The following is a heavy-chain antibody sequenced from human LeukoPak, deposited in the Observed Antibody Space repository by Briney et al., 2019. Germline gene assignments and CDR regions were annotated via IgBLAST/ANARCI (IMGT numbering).Heavy chain of an antibody. J-gene: IGHJ2*01. CDR3: ARLMFIAVGNWYCDL. D-gene: IGHD6-19*01. Sequence: PGGSLRLSCAASGFTFSTFGMIWVRQAPGKGLEWISSISSGYYIYYADAVKARFTISRDNARNSLYLQMNSLRADDTAVYYCARLMFIAVGNWYCDLWGRGTLVTVSS. CDR2: ISSGYYI. V-gene: IGHV3-21*01. CDR1: GFTFSTFG.